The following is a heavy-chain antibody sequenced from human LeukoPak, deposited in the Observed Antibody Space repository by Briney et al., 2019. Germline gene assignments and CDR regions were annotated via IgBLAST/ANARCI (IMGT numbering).Heavy chain of an antibody. Sequence: GGSLRLSCAASGFTFSHYGMMWVRQAPGKGLEWVAMISYNGNNQRPADSVKGRFTISRDNSKNTLFLQMNSLRAEDSAVYYCATDREGDPSAYYLVGGQGTLITVSS. V-gene: IGHV3-30*12. D-gene: IGHD3-22*01. CDR2: ISYNGNNQ. J-gene: IGHJ4*02. CDR3: ATDREGDPSAYYLV. CDR1: GFTFSHYG.